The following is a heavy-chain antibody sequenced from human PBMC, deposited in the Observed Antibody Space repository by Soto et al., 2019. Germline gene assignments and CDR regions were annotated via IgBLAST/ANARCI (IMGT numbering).Heavy chain of an antibody. J-gene: IGHJ6*02. CDR1: GFTVSRDY. V-gene: IGHV3-66*01. CDR2: IYSGGST. CDR3: AGVRGDRTGLIF. D-gene: IGHD3-10*01. Sequence: PGGSLRLSCAASGFTVSRDYMNWVRQAPGKGLEWVSVIYSGGSTYYADSVKGRFTISRDNSKNTLYLQMNSLRAEDTAVYYCAGVRGDRTGLIFWAQGTTVTVSS.